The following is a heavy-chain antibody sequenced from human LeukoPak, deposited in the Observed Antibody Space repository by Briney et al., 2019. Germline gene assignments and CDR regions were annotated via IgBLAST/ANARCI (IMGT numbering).Heavy chain of an antibody. V-gene: IGHV3-11*01. Sequence: GGSLRLSCAASGFTFSDYYMSWIRQAPGKGLEWVSYISSSGSTIYYADSVKGRFTISRDNAKNTLYLQMNSLRAEDTAVYYCAKDSSSWTYWFDPWGQGTLVTVSS. CDR2: ISSSGSTI. CDR1: GFTFSDYY. CDR3: AKDSSSWTYWFDP. D-gene: IGHD6-13*01. J-gene: IGHJ5*02.